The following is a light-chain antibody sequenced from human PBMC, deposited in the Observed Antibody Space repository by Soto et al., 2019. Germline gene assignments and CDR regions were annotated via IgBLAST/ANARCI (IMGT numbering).Light chain of an antibody. J-gene: IGKJ3*01. CDR1: QSISSW. CDR3: QQYNSYSL. V-gene: IGKV1-5*01. Sequence: DIQMTQSPSTLSASVGDRVTITCRASQSISSWLAWYQQKPGKAPKLLIYDASSLESGVPSRFSGSGSGTEFTLTISSLQPDDFATYDCQQYNSYSLFGPGTKVDIK. CDR2: DAS.